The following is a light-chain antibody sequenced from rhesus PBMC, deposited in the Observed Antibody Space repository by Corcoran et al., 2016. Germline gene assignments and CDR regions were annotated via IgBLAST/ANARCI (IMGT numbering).Light chain of an antibody. CDR3: QQSSKWPLT. Sequence: EIVLTQSPATLSLSPGERATLSCRASQSVSSSLAWYQQKPGQAPRLLIFDASRRVTGIPDRFSGRGSGTDFALPISGLDPEAVGVDYGQQSSKWPLTFGGGTKVDFK. V-gene: IGKV3-17*01. CDR2: DAS. CDR1: QSVSSS. J-gene: IGKJ4*01.